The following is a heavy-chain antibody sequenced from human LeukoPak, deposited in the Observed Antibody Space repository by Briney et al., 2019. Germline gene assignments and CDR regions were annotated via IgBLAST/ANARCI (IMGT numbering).Heavy chain of an antibody. D-gene: IGHD4-17*01. CDR3: AKVYYGDYETNDAFDI. CDR1: GFTFSSYA. CDR2: ISGSGGST. V-gene: IGHV3-23*01. Sequence: PGGSLRLSCAASGFTFSSYAMSWVRQAPGKGLEWVSAISGSGGSTYYADSVKGRFTISRDNSKNTLYLQMNSLRAEDTAVYYCAKVYYGDYETNDAFDIWGQGTMVTVSS. J-gene: IGHJ3*02.